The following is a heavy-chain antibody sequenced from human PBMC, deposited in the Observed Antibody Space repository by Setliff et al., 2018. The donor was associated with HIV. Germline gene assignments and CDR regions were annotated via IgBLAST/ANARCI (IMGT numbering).Heavy chain of an antibody. CDR1: GGSMNSGGYY. V-gene: IGHV4-31*03. CDR2: IYASGSP. D-gene: IGHD4-17*01. Sequence: SETLSLTCTVSGGSMNSGGYYWTWIRQHPGKGLEWIGYIYASGSPDYNPSLESRVTISSDTSKNQFSLKLKSVTGADTAVYYCARVFHSLPTGLNDPFDMWGQGTLVAVSS. J-gene: IGHJ3*02. CDR3: ARVFHSLPTGLNDPFDM.